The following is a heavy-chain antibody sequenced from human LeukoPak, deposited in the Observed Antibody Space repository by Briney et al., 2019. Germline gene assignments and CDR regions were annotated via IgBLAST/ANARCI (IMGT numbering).Heavy chain of an antibody. V-gene: IGHV4-59*01. D-gene: IGHD2-2*01. CDR3: VRLDCSSTSCYYPDY. J-gene: IGHJ4*02. Sequence: SETLSLTCTVSGGSISSYYWSWIRQPPGKGLEWIGYIYYSGSTNYNPSLKSRVTISVDTSKNQFSLKLSSVTAADTAVYYCVRLDCSSTSCYYPDYWGQGTLVTVSS. CDR2: IYYSGST. CDR1: GGSISSYY.